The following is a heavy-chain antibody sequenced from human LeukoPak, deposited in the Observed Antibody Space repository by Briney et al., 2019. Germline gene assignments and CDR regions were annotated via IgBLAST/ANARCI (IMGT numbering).Heavy chain of an antibody. D-gene: IGHD5-12*01. CDR2: IHSGGTT. CDR1: GFTVSNNY. Sequence: YPGGSLRLSCAASGFTVSNNYMSWVRQAPGKGLEWVSVIHSGGTTNYADSVQGRFTISRDNSKTTVYLHMNSLRAEDTAVYYCARDSDSGYGPFASWGQGTLVTVSS. CDR3: ARDSDSGYGPFAS. J-gene: IGHJ4*02. V-gene: IGHV3-53*01.